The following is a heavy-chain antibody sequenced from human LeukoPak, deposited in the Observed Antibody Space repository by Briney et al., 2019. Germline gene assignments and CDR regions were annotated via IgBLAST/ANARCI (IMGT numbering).Heavy chain of an antibody. CDR3: ARETYGDYYYYGMDV. J-gene: IGHJ6*02. CDR2: IKQDGSEK. V-gene: IGHV3-7*01. Sequence: GGSLRLSCAASGFTFSSYWMSWVRQAPGKGLEWVANIKQDGSEKYYVDSVKGRFTISRDNAKNSLYLQMNSLRAEDTAVYYCARETYGDYYYYGMDVWGQGTTVTVSS. CDR1: GFTFSSYW. D-gene: IGHD4-17*01.